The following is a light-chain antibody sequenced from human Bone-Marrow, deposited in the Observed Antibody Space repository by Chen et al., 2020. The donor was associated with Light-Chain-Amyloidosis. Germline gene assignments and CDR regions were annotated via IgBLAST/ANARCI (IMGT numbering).Light chain of an antibody. CDR2: DVS. V-gene: IGLV2-14*03. CDR3: SSKTCCATLYV. CDR1: SSDVGGYHF. J-gene: IGLJ1*01. Sequence: QSALTQPAPVSGSPGQSHTISCTGPSSDVGGYHFVSWYQQNPGKAPKLMIYDVSNRPSGVSNRFSGSKSGNTASLTISGLHAEDEADYYGSSKTCCATLYVFGTGSKVTVL.